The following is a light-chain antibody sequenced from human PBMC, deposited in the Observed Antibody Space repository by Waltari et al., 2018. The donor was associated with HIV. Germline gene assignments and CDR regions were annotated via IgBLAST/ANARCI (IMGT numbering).Light chain of an antibody. CDR3: AAWDDSLNGQVV. J-gene: IGLJ3*02. Sequence: QSVLTQPPPASGTPGQRVTSSCSGRRSNPGTTTVSWYQQVPGTSPKLLIYNNNQRPSGVPDRFSGSKSGTSASLAITGLQSEDDADYHCAAWDDSLNGQVVFGGGTKLTVL. V-gene: IGLV1-44*01. CDR1: RSNPGTTT. CDR2: NNN.